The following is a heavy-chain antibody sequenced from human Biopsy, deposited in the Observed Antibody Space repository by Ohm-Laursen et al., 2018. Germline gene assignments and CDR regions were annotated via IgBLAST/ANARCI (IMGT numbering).Heavy chain of an antibody. CDR2: IASSGGTT. CDR3: ARDTPETYDYDNDDNSPFPRRYIDY. V-gene: IGHV3-11*01. J-gene: IGHJ4*02. CDR1: GFHFSDYY. Sequence: SLRLSCAASGFHFSDYYMSWIRQAPGKGLEWISYIASSGGTTYYVDSVKGRFTISRDNAGKSLYLQMNSLRAEDTAVYYCARDTPETYDYDNDDNSPFPRRYIDYWGQGTLVTVSS. D-gene: IGHD3-22*01.